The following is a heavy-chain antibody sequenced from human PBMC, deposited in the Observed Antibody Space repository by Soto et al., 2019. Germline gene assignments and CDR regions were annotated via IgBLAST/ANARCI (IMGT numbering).Heavy chain of an antibody. Sequence: EVQLLESGGGLVQPGGSLRLSCAASGFTFGSYALNWVRQAPGKGLEWVSVISSSGSIIYYADSVKGRFTISRDNSKNTVYVQMSSLRVDDTAVYYCARGMFYDDEEKGPGVYVMDVWGQGTTVSVSS. J-gene: IGHJ6*02. CDR3: ARGMFYDDEEKGPGVYVMDV. CDR1: GFTFGSYA. D-gene: IGHD3-16*01. V-gene: IGHV3-23*01. CDR2: ISSSGSII.